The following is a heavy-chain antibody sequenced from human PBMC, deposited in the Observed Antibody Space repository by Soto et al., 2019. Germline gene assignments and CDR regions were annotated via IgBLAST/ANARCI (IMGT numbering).Heavy chain of an antibody. D-gene: IGHD3-16*02. CDR3: AKGASNRDNNSCRQYYFDY. CDR1: GFTFSSYG. CDR2: ISYDGSNK. Sequence: QVQLVESGGGVVQPGRSLRLSCAASGFTFSSYGMHWVRQAPGKGLEWVAVISYDGSNKYYADSVKGRFTISRDNSKNKTYLQLNSLRADDTAVYYYAKGASNRDNNSCRQYYFDYWGQGTLVTVSS. V-gene: IGHV3-30*18. J-gene: IGHJ4*02.